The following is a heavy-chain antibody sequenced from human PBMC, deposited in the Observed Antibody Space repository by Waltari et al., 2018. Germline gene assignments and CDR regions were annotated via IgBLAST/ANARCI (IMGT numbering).Heavy chain of an antibody. CDR3: AKDQVDGRPYYYYAMDV. J-gene: IGHJ6*02. CDR2: IKGHGGTDR. Sequence: EVQLLESGGGLVQPGGSLRLSCAASGFTFTNYAMTWVRQAPGKGREWVSIIKGHGGTDRYYADSGKGRFTISRDNSKNTLYLQMNSLRVEDTAVYYCAKDQVDGRPYYYYAMDVWGQGTTVTVSS. V-gene: IGHV3-23*01. D-gene: IGHD5-12*01. CDR1: GFTFTNYA.